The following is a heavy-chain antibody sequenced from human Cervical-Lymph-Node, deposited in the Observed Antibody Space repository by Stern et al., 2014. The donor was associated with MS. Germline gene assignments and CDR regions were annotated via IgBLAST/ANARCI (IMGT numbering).Heavy chain of an antibody. D-gene: IGHD6-19*01. V-gene: IGHV1-18*01. CDR1: GYPFTSYG. Sequence: QMQLVQSGAQVKKPGASVKVSCKASGYPFTSYGITWVRQAPGQGLEWVGWISFSNGDTHYAQSVQGRVTMTTDASTSTASMELRSLRSDDTAMYYCARGDRGWSSDYWGQGTLVTVSS. CDR2: ISFSNGDT. CDR3: ARGDRGWSSDY. J-gene: IGHJ4*02.